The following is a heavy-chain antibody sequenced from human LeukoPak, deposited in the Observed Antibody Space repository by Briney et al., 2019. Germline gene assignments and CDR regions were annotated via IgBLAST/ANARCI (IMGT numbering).Heavy chain of an antibody. CDR2: FDPEDGET. D-gene: IGHD3-22*01. J-gene: IGHJ4*02. CDR3: ATVMFDRPSTFDY. V-gene: IGHV1-24*01. Sequence: ASVKVSCKVSGYTLTELSMHWVRQAPGKGLEWMGGFDPEDGETIYAQKFQGRVTMTEDTSTDTAYMELSSLRSEDTTVYYCATVMFDRPSTFDYWGQGTLVTVSS. CDR1: GYTLTELS.